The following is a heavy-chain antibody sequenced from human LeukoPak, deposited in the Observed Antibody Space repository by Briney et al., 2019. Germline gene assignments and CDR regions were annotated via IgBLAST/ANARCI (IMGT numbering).Heavy chain of an antibody. V-gene: IGHV4-59*12. Sequence: SETLSLTCTVSGGSISSYSWGWIRQPPGKGLEWIGYMYFSGSTNYNPSLKSRVTVSVDTSKNQFSLKLSSVTAADTAVYYCAREKLGYCSGGSCYDGIDYWGQGTLVTVSS. J-gene: IGHJ4*02. CDR2: MYFSGST. CDR1: GGSISSYS. CDR3: AREKLGYCSGGSCYDGIDY. D-gene: IGHD2-15*01.